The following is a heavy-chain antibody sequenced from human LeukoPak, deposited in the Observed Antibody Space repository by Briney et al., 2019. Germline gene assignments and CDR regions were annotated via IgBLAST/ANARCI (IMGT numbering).Heavy chain of an antibody. J-gene: IGHJ3*02. D-gene: IGHD3-16*02. CDR1: GGSFSGYY. CDR3: ARSHYDYVWGSYREYSSDAFDI. CDR2: INHSGST. V-gene: IGHV4-34*01. Sequence: PSETLSLTCAVYGGSFSGYYWSWIRQPPGKGLEWIGEINHSGSTNYNPSLKSRVTISVDTSKNQFSLKLSSVTAADTAVYYCARSHYDYVWGSYREYSSDAFDIWGQGTMVTVSS.